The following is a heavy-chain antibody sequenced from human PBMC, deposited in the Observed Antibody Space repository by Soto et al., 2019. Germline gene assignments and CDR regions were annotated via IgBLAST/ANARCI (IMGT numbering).Heavy chain of an antibody. J-gene: IGHJ5*02. V-gene: IGHV4-30-2*01. D-gene: IGHD3-10*01. Sequence: SETLSLTCAVSGGSITSGNSYSWAWIRQPPGRGLEWIGSISQTGTTSYNPSLKSRVSVSLDKSKNQFSLRLSSVTAADMAVYFCARAVSPYFGTWFDPWGQGTLVTVS. CDR3: ARAVSPYFGTWFDP. CDR1: GGSITSGNSYS. CDR2: ISQTGTT.